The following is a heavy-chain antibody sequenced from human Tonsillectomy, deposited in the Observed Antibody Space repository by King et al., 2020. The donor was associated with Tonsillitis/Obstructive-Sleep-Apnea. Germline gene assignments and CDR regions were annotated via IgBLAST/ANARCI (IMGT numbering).Heavy chain of an antibody. CDR2: IYSGGST. J-gene: IGHJ6*03. CDR3: AREYCSSTSCSRNNYYYMDV. Sequence: VQLVESGGGLIQPGGSLRLSCAASGFTVSSNYMSWVRQAPGKGLEWVSVIYSGGSTYYADSVKGRFTISRDNSKNTLYLQMNSLRAEDTAGDYCAREYCSSTSCSRNNYYYMDVWGKGTTVTVSS. D-gene: IGHD2-2*01. V-gene: IGHV3-53*01. CDR1: GFTVSSNY.